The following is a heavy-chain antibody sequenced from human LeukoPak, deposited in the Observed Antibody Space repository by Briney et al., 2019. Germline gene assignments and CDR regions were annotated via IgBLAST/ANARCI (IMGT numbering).Heavy chain of an antibody. Sequence: SVQVSCKASGGTFSSYTISWVRQAPGQGLEWMGRIIPILGIANYAQKFQGRVTITADKSTSTAYMELSSLRSEDTAVYYCASEYCSGGSCYPVDYWGQGTLVTVSS. J-gene: IGHJ4*02. CDR2: IIPILGIA. CDR3: ASEYCSGGSCYPVDY. V-gene: IGHV1-69*02. CDR1: GGTFSSYT. D-gene: IGHD2-15*01.